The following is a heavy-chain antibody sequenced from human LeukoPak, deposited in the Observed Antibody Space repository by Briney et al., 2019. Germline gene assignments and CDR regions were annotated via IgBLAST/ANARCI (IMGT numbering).Heavy chain of an antibody. Sequence: SETLSLTCAVYGGSFSGYYWSWIRQPPGKGLEWIGYISDSGSTNYNPSLKSRVTISVDTSKNQFSLKLSSVTAADTAVYYCARRLLLTDWFDPWGQGTLVTVSS. CDR3: ARRLLLTDWFDP. V-gene: IGHV4-59*01. D-gene: IGHD3-10*01. J-gene: IGHJ5*02. CDR2: ISDSGST. CDR1: GGSFSGYY.